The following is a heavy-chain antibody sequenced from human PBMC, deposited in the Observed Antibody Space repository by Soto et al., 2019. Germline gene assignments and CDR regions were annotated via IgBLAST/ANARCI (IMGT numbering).Heavy chain of an antibody. CDR2: ISGSGGST. CDR1: GFTFSSYA. J-gene: IGHJ6*03. D-gene: IGHD5-12*01. V-gene: IGHV3-23*01. CDR3: AKASVATRSYYYHYMDV. Sequence: EVQLLESGGGLVQPGGSLRLSCAASGFTFSSYAMSWVRQAPGKGLEWVSAISGSGGSTYYADSVKGRFTISRDNSKNTLYLQMNSLRAEDTAVYYCAKASVATRSYYYHYMDVWGKGTTVTVSS.